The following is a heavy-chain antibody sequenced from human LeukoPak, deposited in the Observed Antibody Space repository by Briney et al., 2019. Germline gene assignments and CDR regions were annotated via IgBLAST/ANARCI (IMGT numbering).Heavy chain of an antibody. Sequence: PSETLSLTCSVSGGSISSYYWSWIRQPPGKGLEWIGYIYYSGSTNYNPSLKSRVTISVDTSKNQFSLKLSSVTAADTAVYYCARGRLRYFDWLLHYYFDYWGQGTLVTVSS. CDR1: GGSISSYY. J-gene: IGHJ4*02. CDR2: IYYSGST. D-gene: IGHD3-9*01. V-gene: IGHV4-59*01. CDR3: ARGRLRYFDWLLHYYFDY.